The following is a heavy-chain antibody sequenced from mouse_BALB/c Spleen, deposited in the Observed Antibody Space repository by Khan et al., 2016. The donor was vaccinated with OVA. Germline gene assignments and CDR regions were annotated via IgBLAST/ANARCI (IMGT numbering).Heavy chain of an antibody. CDR1: GYSITSDYA. J-gene: IGHJ2*01. CDR2: ISYSGYT. D-gene: IGHD1-1*01. CDR3: ARSVNYAGSTFDYFDF. Sequence: EVQLQESGPGLMKPPQSLSLTCTVTGYSITSDYAWNWIRQFPGNKLEWMGYISYSGYTSYNPSLKSRISVTRDTSKNQFFLQLNSVTTEDTATYSSARSVNYAGSTFDYFDFWGQGTTLTVSA. V-gene: IGHV3-2*02.